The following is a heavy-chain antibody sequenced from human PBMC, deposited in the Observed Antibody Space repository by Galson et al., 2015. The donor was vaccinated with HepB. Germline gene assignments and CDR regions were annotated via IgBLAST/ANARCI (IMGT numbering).Heavy chain of an antibody. CDR3: ARTRGYFDL. CDR1: EDSVSNNIVA. CDR2: TYYRSKWIN. J-gene: IGHJ2*01. V-gene: IGHV6-1*01. Sequence: CAISEDSVSNNIVAWNWIRQSPSRGLEWLGRTYYRSKWINDYAVSVKSRITINPDTSKNHFSLQLKSVTPEDAAVYYCARTRGYFDLWGRGTLVTVSS.